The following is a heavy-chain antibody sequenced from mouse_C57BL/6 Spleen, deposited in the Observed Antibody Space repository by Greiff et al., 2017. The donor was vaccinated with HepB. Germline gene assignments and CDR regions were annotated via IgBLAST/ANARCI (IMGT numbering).Heavy chain of an antibody. CDR1: GYTFTSYW. CDR2: IDPSDSYT. J-gene: IGHJ2*01. V-gene: IGHV1-50*01. Sequence: QVQLQQPGAELVKPGASVKLSCKASGYTFTSYWMQWVKQRPGQGLEWIGEIDPSDSYTNYNQKFKGKATLTVDTSSSTAYMQLSSLTSEDSAVYYGARWMGGDGYDEGYYFDYWGQGTTLTVSS. CDR3: ARWMGGDGYDEGYYFDY. D-gene: IGHD2-2*01.